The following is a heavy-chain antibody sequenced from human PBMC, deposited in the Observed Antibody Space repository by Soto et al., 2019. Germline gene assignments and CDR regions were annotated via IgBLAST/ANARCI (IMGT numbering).Heavy chain of an antibody. V-gene: IGHV3-33*01. CDR2: IWYDGSNK. CDR3: ARDRVYCGGDCRYYYDYYGMDV. Sequence: QVQLVESGGGVVQPGRSLRLSCAASGFTFSSYGMHWVRQAPGKGLEWVAVIWYDGSNKYYADSVKGRFTISRDNSKNTMYLQTNSLRAEDTAVYYCARDRVYCGGDCRYYYDYYGMDVWGQGTTVTVSS. J-gene: IGHJ6*02. CDR1: GFTFSSYG. D-gene: IGHD2-21*02.